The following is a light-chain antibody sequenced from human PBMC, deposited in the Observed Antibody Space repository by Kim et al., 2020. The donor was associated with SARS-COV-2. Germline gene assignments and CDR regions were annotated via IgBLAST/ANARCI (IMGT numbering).Light chain of an antibody. J-gene: IGLJ2*01. Sequence: VSPGQTASITCSGHSLSHKYVFRYQQKPGQSPVLVIYQDIKRPSVIPERFSASNSGNTAPLTISGTQATDEADYYCQAWDSGTAVVFGGGTQLTVL. CDR2: QDI. CDR1: SLSHKY. V-gene: IGLV3-1*01. CDR3: QAWDSGTAVV.